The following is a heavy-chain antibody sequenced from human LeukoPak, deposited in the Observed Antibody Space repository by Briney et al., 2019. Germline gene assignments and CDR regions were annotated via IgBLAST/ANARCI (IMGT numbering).Heavy chain of an antibody. CDR2: IYTSGST. V-gene: IGHV4-4*09. CDR1: GGSISSYY. CDR3: ARRGTIFGPESL. Sequence: PSETLSLTCTVSGGSISSYYWSWIRQPPGKGLEWIGYIYTSGSTNYNPSLKSRVTISVDTSKNQFSLKLSSVTAADTAVYFCARRGTIFGPESLWGRGTLVTVSS. J-gene: IGHJ2*01. D-gene: IGHD3-3*01.